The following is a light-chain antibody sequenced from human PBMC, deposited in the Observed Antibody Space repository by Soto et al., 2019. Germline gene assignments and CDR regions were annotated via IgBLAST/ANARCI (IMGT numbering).Light chain of an antibody. CDR3: QQSSSDRT. CDR1: QSISSY. Sequence: DIQMTQSPSSLAAPVGDRVTITCRASQSISSYLNWYQQKPGKAPKLLIYAASSLQSGVPSRFSGSGSGTDFTLTISSLQPEDSATYYCQQSSSDRTFGQGTKVDIK. J-gene: IGKJ1*01. CDR2: AAS. V-gene: IGKV1-39*01.